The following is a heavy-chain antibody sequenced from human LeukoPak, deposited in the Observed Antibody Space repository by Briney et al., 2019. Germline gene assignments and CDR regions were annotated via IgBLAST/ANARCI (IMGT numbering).Heavy chain of an antibody. CDR1: GFTVSSNY. D-gene: IGHD3-22*01. J-gene: IGHJ4*02. Sequence: GGSLRLSCAASGFTVSSNYMSWVRQAPGKGLEWVSVIYSGGSTYYADSVRGRFTISRDNSKNTLYLQMNSLRAEDTAVYYCARAVRRGPDYYDSSGYYFDYWGQGTLVTVSS. CDR3: ARAVRRGPDYYDSSGYYFDY. CDR2: IYSGGST. V-gene: IGHV3-53*01.